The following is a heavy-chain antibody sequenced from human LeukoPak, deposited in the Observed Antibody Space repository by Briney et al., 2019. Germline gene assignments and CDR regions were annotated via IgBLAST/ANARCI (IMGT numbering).Heavy chain of an antibody. CDR2: IKQDGSEK. J-gene: IGHJ4*02. V-gene: IGHV3-7*01. CDR1: GFTFSNYW. Sequence: GGSLRLSCAVSGFTFSNYWMTWVRQAPGKGLEWVANIKQDGSEKYYVDSVKGRFTISRDNAKSSLYLQMNSLRVEDTAVYYCTRGVTIVPDYWGQGTLVTVSS. D-gene: IGHD2-8*01. CDR3: TRGVTIVPDY.